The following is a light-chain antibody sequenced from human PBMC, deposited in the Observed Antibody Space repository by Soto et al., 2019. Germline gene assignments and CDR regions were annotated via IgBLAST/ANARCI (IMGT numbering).Light chain of an antibody. CDR2: GAS. CDR1: QSVSSSY. J-gene: IGKJ2*01. V-gene: IGKV3-20*01. Sequence: EIVLTQSPGTLSLSPGERATLSCRASQSVSSSYLAWYQQKPGQAPRLLIYGASSSATGIPDRFSGSGSGTDFPLTISRLEPEDFAVYYCQQYGSSPLYTFGQGTKLESK. CDR3: QQYGSSPLYT.